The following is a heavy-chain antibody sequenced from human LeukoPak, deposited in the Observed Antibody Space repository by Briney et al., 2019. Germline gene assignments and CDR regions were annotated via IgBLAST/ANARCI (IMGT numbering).Heavy chain of an antibody. CDR3: ARVSWPGRGSRFDP. V-gene: IGHV4-59*01. CDR2: ISSSGST. Sequence: SETLSLTCTVSGDSISSYSWSWIRQPPGKGLEWIGYISSSGSTNYSPSLKSRATISVDTSKNQFSLKLSSVTAADTAVYYCARVSWPGRGSRFDPWGQGTLVTVSS. J-gene: IGHJ5*02. D-gene: IGHD3-16*01. CDR1: GDSISSYS.